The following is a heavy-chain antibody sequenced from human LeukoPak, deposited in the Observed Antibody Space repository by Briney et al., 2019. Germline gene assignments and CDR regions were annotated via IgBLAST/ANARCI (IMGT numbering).Heavy chain of an antibody. D-gene: IGHD1-26*01. CDR3: ARLPGIVGASVYYYGMDV. Sequence: PSETLSLTCTVSGGSISSYYWSWIRQPPGKGLEWIGYIYYSGSTNYNPSLKSRDTISVDTSKNQFSLKLSSVTAADTAVYYCARLPGIVGASVYYYGMDVWGQGTTVTVSS. V-gene: IGHV4-59*08. J-gene: IGHJ6*02. CDR2: IYYSGST. CDR1: GGSISSYY.